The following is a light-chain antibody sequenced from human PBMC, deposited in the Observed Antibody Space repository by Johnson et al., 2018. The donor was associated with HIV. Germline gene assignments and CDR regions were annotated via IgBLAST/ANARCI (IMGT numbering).Light chain of an antibody. Sequence: QPVLTQPPSVSAAPGQKVTISCSGSSSNIGSNFVSWYQQLPGKAPKLLIYDNNKRPLGIPDRFSGSKSGTSATLGITGLQTGDEADYYCGTWDTSLGATAVVVTGTKVTVL. CDR3: GTWDTSLGATAV. CDR2: DNN. CDR1: SSNIGSNF. J-gene: IGLJ1*01. V-gene: IGLV1-51*01.